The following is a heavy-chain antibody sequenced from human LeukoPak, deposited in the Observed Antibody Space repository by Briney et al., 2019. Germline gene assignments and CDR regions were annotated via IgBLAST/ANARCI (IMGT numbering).Heavy chain of an antibody. CDR2: IYSGGST. V-gene: IGHV3-53*01. CDR1: GFTVSSNY. Sequence: PGGSLRLSCAASGFTVSSNYMSWVRQAPGKGLEWVSVIYSGGSTYYADSVKGRFTISRDNSKNTLYLQMNSLRAEDTAVYYCARDRGVRGSQEYYFDYWGQGTLVTVSS. CDR3: ARDRGVRGSQEYYFDY. D-gene: IGHD3-10*01. J-gene: IGHJ4*02.